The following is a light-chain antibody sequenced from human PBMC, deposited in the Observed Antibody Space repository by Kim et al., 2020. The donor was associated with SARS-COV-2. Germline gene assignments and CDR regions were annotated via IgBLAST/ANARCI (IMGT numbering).Light chain of an antibody. CDR1: QSVRIW. Sequence: DTQMTQSPSTLSASVGDRVTITCRASQSVRIWLAWYQEKPGKIPKLLIYNTSILESGVPSRFSGSGSGTESTLTISRLQPDDFATYNCQRYNNFPITHGQGTRLE. CDR2: NTS. V-gene: IGKV1-5*03. CDR3: QRYNNFPIT. J-gene: IGKJ5*01.